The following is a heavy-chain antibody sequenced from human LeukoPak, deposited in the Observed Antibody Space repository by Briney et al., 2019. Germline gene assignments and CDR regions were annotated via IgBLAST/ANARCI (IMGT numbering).Heavy chain of an antibody. CDR2: INHSGST. Sequence: PSETLSLTCAVYGGSFSGYYWSWIRQPPGKGLEWIGEINHSGSTNYNPSLKSRVTISVHTSKKQFSLKLSSVTAADTAVYYCAKRNGDYGGYYFDYWGQGTLVTVSS. J-gene: IGHJ4*02. CDR1: GGSFSGYY. CDR3: AKRNGDYGGYYFDY. D-gene: IGHD4-17*01. V-gene: IGHV4-34*01.